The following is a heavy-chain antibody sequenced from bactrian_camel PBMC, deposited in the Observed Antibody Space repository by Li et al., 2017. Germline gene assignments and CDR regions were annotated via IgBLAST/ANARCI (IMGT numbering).Heavy chain of an antibody. D-gene: IGHD2*01. CDR3: AARGPYCYTKLSVRDFTY. J-gene: IGHJ6*01. CDR2: IATGSGNT. V-gene: IGHV3S1*01. Sequence: HVQLVESGGGSVQAGGSLRLSCAASGYTYNRNCMAWFRQAPGMEREGVARIATGSGNTYYADSVKGRFTISRDNAKNTLYLQLNSLKTEDTAMYYCAARGPYCYTKLSVRDFTYWGQGTQVTVS. CDR1: GYTYNRNC.